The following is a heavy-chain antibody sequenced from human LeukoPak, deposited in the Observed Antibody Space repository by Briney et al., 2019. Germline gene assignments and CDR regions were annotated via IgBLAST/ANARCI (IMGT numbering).Heavy chain of an antibody. CDR1: GFTFSSYD. Sequence: PGGSLRLSCAACGFTFSSYDMHWVRQATGKGLEWVSAIGTAGDTYYPGSVKGQFTISRDNAKNSLYLQMNSLRVEDTAVYYCAKTGGRSRPMDVWGKGTTVTVSS. CDR2: IGTAGDT. J-gene: IGHJ6*04. V-gene: IGHV3-13*03. CDR3: AKTGGRSRPMDV. D-gene: IGHD1-14*01.